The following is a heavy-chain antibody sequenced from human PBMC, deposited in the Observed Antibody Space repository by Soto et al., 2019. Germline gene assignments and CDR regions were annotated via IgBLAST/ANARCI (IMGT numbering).Heavy chain of an antibody. CDR1: GGSFSGYY. J-gene: IGHJ6*02. V-gene: IGHV4-34*01. D-gene: IGHD3-16*01. Sequence: PSETLSLTCAVYGGSFSGYYWSWIRQPPGKGLEWIGEINHSESTKYNPSLKSRVTISGXXXRXXXXLKLTSXXAAXTAVYYCARDLGNYYYAMDVWGQGTTVTVTS. CDR2: INHSEST. CDR3: ARDLGNYYYAMDV.